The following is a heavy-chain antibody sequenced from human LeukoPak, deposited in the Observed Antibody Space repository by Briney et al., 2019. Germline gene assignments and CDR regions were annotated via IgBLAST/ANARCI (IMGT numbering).Heavy chain of an antibody. Sequence: PSETLSLTCTASGGSISSYYWSWIRQPPGKGLEWIGYIYYSGSTNYNSSLKSRVTISVDTSKNQFSLKLSSVTAADTAVYYCARRLTYYDILTGRHAFDIWGQGTMVTVSS. CDR1: GGSISSYY. V-gene: IGHV4-59*12. CDR3: ARRLTYYDILTGRHAFDI. D-gene: IGHD3-9*01. CDR2: IYYSGST. J-gene: IGHJ3*02.